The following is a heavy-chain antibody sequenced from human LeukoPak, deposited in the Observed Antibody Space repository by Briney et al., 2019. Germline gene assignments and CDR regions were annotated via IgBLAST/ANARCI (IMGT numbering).Heavy chain of an antibody. J-gene: IGHJ4*02. CDR2: INTDGSGT. CDR1: GFTFRSYW. D-gene: IGHD1-14*01. CDR3: GREMEPYDGPQPIGY. Sequence: PGGSLRLSYTVSGFTFRSYWMHWVRQAPGKGLAWVSRINTDGSGTNYADFVKGRFTISRDNAKNTLYLQMNSLRAEDTAVYYCGREMEPYDGPQPIGYWGQGTLVTVSS. V-gene: IGHV3-74*01.